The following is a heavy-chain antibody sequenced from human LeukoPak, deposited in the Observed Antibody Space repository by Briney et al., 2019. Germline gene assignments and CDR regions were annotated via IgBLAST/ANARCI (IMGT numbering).Heavy chain of an antibody. V-gene: IGHV3-53*01. Sequence: GGSLRLSCAASGLIVSSNYMTWVRQAPGKGLEWVSTIYSGGNTYYADPVKGRFTVSRDNPKNTLYLQMNSLRAEDTAVYYCARAKEEMTSILGFDYWGQGTLVTVSS. J-gene: IGHJ4*02. D-gene: IGHD5-24*01. CDR2: IYSGGNT. CDR1: GLIVSSNY. CDR3: ARAKEEMTSILGFDY.